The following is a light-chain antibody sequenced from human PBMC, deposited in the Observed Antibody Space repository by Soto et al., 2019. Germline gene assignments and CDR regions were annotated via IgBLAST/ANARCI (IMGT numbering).Light chain of an antibody. CDR2: DAS. J-gene: IGKJ4*01. V-gene: IGKV3-20*01. Sequence: EIVLTQSPGALSLSPGERATLSCRASQSVINRYLAWYQQKPGQAPRLLIYDASSRATVVPHRFSGSGSGTEFSLTISRLEAEDIAVYYCQQYGSSLLTFGGGTTGEIK. CDR3: QQYGSSLLT. CDR1: QSVINRY.